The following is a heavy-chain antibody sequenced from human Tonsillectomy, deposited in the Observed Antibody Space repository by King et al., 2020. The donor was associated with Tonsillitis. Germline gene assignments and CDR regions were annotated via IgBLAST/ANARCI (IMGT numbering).Heavy chain of an antibody. J-gene: IGHJ5*02. D-gene: IGHD5-12*01. V-gene: IGHV4-59*01. CDR2: IYYSGST. CDR1: GGSISSYY. Sequence: QLQESGPGLVKPSETLSLTCTVSGGSISSYYWSWIRQPPGKGLEWIGYIYYSGSTNYNPSLKSLVTISVDTSKNPFSLKLSSVTAADTAVYYCARAGYSGLGGWFDPWGQGTLVTVSS. CDR3: ARAGYSGLGGWFDP.